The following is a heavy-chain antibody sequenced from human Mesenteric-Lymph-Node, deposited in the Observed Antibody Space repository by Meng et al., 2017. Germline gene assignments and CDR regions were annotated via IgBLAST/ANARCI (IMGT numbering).Heavy chain of an antibody. D-gene: IGHD3-22*01. V-gene: IGHV3-30*01. CDR2: DDGSYE. Sequence: DDGSYEYYADSVKGRFTISRDNSKDTLYLQMNSLRSEDTAVYYCARGGDSSGYWLAAFDIWGQGTMVTVSS. J-gene: IGHJ3*02. CDR3: ARGGDSSGYWLAAFDI.